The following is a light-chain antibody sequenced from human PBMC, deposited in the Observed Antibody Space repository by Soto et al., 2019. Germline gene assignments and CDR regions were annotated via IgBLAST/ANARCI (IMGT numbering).Light chain of an antibody. Sequence: DIQMTQSPSTLSASVGDRVTITCRASQSITSWLAWYQQKPGRAPKLLIYDASNLQSGVPSRFSGSGSGTEFTLTISSLQPDDFATYYCQQYNDYPWTFCQGTKVEIK. CDR1: QSITSW. CDR3: QQYNDYPWT. CDR2: DAS. J-gene: IGKJ1*01. V-gene: IGKV1-5*01.